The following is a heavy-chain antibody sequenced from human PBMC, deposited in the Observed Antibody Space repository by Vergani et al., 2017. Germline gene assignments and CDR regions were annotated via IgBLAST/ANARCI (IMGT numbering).Heavy chain of an antibody. CDR1: GFTFSSYA. V-gene: IGHV3-30-3*01. D-gene: IGHD4-11*01. Sequence: QVQLVESGGGVVQPGRSLRLSCAASGFTFSSYAMHWVRQAPGKGLEWVAVISYDGSNKYYADSVKGRFTISRDNSKNTLYLQMNSLRAEETAVYYCAKEGIDDYSNYGLAILSTYYFDYWGQGTLVTVSS. CDR2: ISYDGSNK. J-gene: IGHJ4*02. CDR3: AKEGIDDYSNYGLAILSTYYFDY.